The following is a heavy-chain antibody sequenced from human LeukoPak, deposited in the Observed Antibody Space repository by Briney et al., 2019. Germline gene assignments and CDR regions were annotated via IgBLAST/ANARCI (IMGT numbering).Heavy chain of an antibody. CDR1: GYSISSGYY. Sequence: PSETLSLTYTVSGYSISSGYYWGWIRQPPGKGLEWIGSTYHSGGTYYNPSLKSRVTISVDTSKNQFSLKLSSVTAADTAVYYCATRRDIVVVPAASPTFFDYWGQGTLVTVSS. CDR3: ATRRDIVVVPAASPTFFDY. V-gene: IGHV4-38-2*02. D-gene: IGHD2-2*01. J-gene: IGHJ4*02. CDR2: TYHSGGT.